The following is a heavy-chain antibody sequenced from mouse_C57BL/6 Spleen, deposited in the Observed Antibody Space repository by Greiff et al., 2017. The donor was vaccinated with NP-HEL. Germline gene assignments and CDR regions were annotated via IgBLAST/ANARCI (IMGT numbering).Heavy chain of an antibody. V-gene: IGHV14-4*01. CDR3: TTGGDYDGFFAY. D-gene: IGHD2-4*01. J-gene: IGHJ3*01. Sequence: VQLQQSGAELVRPGASVKLSCTASGFNIKDDYMHWVKQRPEQGLEWIGWIDPENGDTEYASKFQGKATITADTSSNTAYLQLSSLTSEDTAVYYCTTGGDYDGFFAYWGQGTLVTVSA. CDR2: IDPENGDT. CDR1: GFNIKDDY.